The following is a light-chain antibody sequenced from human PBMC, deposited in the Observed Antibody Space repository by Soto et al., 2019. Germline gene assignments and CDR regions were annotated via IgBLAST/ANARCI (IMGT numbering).Light chain of an antibody. V-gene: IGKV3-11*01. CDR2: DAS. CDR1: QSVSSY. CDR3: QRRSNWPPIT. J-gene: IGKJ5*01. Sequence: EIVLTQSPATLSLSPGERATLSCRASQSVSSYLAWYQQKPGQAPRLLIYDASNRATGIPARFSGSGSGTDFTLTIRRIEPEDFAVYYCQRRSNWPPITFGQGTRLEIK.